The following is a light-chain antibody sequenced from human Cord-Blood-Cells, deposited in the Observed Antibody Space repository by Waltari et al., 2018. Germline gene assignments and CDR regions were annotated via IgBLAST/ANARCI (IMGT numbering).Light chain of an antibody. CDR2: EGS. Sequence: QSALTQPASVSGSPGQSITISCTGTSSDVGWYNLVSWYQQHPGKAPKLMIYEGSKRPSGVSNRCSGSKSGNTASLTISGLQAEDEADYYCCSYAGSSTYVFGTGTKVTVL. CDR1: SSDVGWYNL. CDR3: CSYAGSSTYV. J-gene: IGLJ1*01. V-gene: IGLV2-23*01.